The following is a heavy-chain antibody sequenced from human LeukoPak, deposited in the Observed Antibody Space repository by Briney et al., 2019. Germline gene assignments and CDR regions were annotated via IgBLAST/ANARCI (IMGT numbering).Heavy chain of an antibody. D-gene: IGHD1-1*01. V-gene: IGHV1-46*01. CDR1: GNTFVGYW. Sequence: ASVKVSCKASGNTFVGYWIHWVRQAPGQGLEWMGAINPRGDATIGAQKFQGRVTTTRDTSTSTVYIELSSLRSEDTAVYYCAREGQQLKHFDYWGQGTLVTVSS. CDR3: AREGQQLKHFDY. J-gene: IGHJ4*02. CDR2: INPRGDAT.